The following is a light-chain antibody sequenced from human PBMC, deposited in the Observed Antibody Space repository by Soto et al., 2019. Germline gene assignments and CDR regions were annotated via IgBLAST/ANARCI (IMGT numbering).Light chain of an antibody. CDR1: QSISSW. J-gene: IGKJ1*01. Sequence: IQLTQSPSTLSASVGDRVTITCRASQSISSWLAWYQQKPGKAPKLLIYDASSLESGVPSRFSGSGSGTDFTLTISSLQPEDFATYYCQQFNNYPTFGQGTKVDIK. CDR3: QQFNNYPT. V-gene: IGKV1-5*01. CDR2: DAS.